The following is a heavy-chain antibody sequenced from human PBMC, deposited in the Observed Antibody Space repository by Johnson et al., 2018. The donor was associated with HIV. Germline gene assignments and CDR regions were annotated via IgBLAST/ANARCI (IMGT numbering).Heavy chain of an antibody. Sequence: QVQLVESGGGVVQPGRSLRLSCAASGFTFSTYVLYWVRQAPGKGLEWVALISHDGSNDYCAYSVKGRFTISRDNSKNTMSLQMNSLITEDTAVYYCARGSRYTHDNDDVYLLHAFDIWGQGTMVTVSS. CDR3: ARGSRYTHDNDDVYLLHAFDI. J-gene: IGHJ3*02. CDR2: ISHDGSND. D-gene: IGHD3-16*01. CDR1: GFTFSTYV. V-gene: IGHV3-30*03.